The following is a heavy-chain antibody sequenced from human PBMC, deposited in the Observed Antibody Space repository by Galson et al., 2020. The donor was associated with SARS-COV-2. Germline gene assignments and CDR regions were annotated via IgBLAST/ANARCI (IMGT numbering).Heavy chain of an antibody. J-gene: IGHJ5*02. CDR2: ISYDGSNK. CDR1: GFTFSSYA. D-gene: IGHD6-13*01. V-gene: IGHV3-30*04. CDR3: ATPPSSSWLHRFDP. Sequence: GGSLSLSCAASGFTFSSYAMHWVRQAPGKGLEWVAVISYDGSNKYYADSVKGRFTISRDNSKNTLYLQMNSLRAEDTAVYYCATPPSSSWLHRFDPWGQGTLVTVSS.